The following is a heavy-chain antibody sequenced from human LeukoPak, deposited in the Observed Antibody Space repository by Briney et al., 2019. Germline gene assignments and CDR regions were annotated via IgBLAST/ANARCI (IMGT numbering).Heavy chain of an antibody. CDR2: IYYSGTT. CDR3: ARQSTSMSTC. CDR1: DDSISSSSYY. V-gene: IGHV4-39*01. Sequence: SETLSLTCVVSDDSISSSSYYWGWIRQRPEEGLEWIGSIYYSGTTYYNPSLKSRVTISVDTSKNQFSLKLSSVTAADTALYFCARQSTSMSTCWGQGTLVTVSS. D-gene: IGHD3-3*02. J-gene: IGHJ4*02.